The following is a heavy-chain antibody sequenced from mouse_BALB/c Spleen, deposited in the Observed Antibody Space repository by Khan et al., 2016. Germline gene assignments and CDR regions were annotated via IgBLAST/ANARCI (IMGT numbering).Heavy chain of an antibody. J-gene: IGHJ1*01. CDR2: IDPANGNT. V-gene: IGHV14-3*02. Sequence: VQLKESGAELVKPGASVKLSCTASGFNIKDTYMYWVKQRPEQGLEWIGRIDPANGNTKYDPKFQGKATITADTSSNTAYLQLSSLTSEDTAVSYCDRDCYDSRWNFGIWGEGTTVTVSS. D-gene: IGHD1-1*01. CDR3: DRDCYDSRWNFGI. CDR1: GFNIKDTY.